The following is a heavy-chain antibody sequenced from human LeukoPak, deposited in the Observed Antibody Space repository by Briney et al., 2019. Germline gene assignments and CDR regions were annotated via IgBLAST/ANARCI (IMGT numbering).Heavy chain of an antibody. J-gene: IGHJ3*02. Sequence: GASVKVSCKASGYSFTNYGITWVRQAPGRGLEWMGWISTLNGNTNYAQNLQGRVTMTTDTPTTTAYMELRSLRSDDTAVYYCARPGVRDAFDIWGQGTVVTVSS. D-gene: IGHD1-1*01. CDR1: GYSFTNYG. V-gene: IGHV1-18*01. CDR2: ISTLNGNT. CDR3: ARPGVRDAFDI.